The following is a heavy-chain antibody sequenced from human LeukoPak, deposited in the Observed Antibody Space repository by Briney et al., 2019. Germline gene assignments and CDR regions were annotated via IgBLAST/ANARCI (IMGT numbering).Heavy chain of an antibody. CDR3: ARGQGGFGELLAYYYMDV. Sequence: SVKVSCKASGGTFSSYAISWVRQAPGQGLEWMGRIIPILGIANYAQKFQGRVTITADKSTSTAYMELSSLRSEDTAVYYCARGQGGFGELLAYYYMDVWGKGTTVTVSS. V-gene: IGHV1-69*04. J-gene: IGHJ6*03. CDR2: IIPILGIA. D-gene: IGHD3-10*01. CDR1: GGTFSSYA.